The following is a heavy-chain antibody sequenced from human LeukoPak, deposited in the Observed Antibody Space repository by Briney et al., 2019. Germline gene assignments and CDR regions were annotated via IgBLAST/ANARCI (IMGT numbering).Heavy chain of an antibody. CDR1: GFPFSSCE. V-gene: IGHV3-48*03. J-gene: IGHJ4*02. CDR2: ISISGTPI. Sequence: GGSLRLSCAASGFPFSSCEMNWVRQPPGKGLEWVSYISISGTPIHYADSVKGRFTISRDDAKNSLFLQMNSVRAEDTAVYYCAREKTACGGDCYDSWGQGTLVTVSS. D-gene: IGHD2-21*01. CDR3: AREKTACGGDCYDS.